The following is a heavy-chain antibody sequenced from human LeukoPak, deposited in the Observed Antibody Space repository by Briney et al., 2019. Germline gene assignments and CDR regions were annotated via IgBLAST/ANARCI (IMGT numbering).Heavy chain of an antibody. J-gene: IGHJ4*02. V-gene: IGHV3-30*14. Sequence: GGSLRLSCAAPGFTFSSYAMHWVRQAPGKGLEWVAVISYDGSNKYYADSVKGRFTISRDNSKNTLYLQMNSLRAEDTAVYYGARKPANWNDAPFDYWGQGTLVTVSS. CDR1: GFTFSSYA. CDR2: ISYDGSNK. CDR3: ARKPANWNDAPFDY. D-gene: IGHD1-20*01.